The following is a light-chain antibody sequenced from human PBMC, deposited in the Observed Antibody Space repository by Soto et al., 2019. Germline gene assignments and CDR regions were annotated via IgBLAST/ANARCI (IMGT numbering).Light chain of an antibody. Sequence: QSVLTQPRSVSGSPGQSVTISCTGTSSNFGVYNFVSWYQQHPGKAPKLMIYYVSERPSGVPDRFSGSKSGNTASLTISGLQAEDEADYYCSSSAGTFTWVFGGGTQLTIL. CDR1: SSNFGVYNF. CDR2: YVS. V-gene: IGLV2-11*01. J-gene: IGLJ3*02. CDR3: SSSAGTFTWV.